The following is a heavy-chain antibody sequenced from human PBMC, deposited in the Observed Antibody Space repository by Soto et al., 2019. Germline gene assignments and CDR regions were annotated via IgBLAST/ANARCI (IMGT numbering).Heavy chain of an antibody. CDR1: GGSISSGGYY. J-gene: IGHJ4*02. D-gene: IGHD3-22*01. CDR2: IYYSGST. V-gene: IGHV4-31*03. CDR3: ATYSLTHYFDGSEDSDY. Sequence: PSETLSLTCTVSGGSISSGGYYWSWIRQHPGKGLEWIGYIYYSGSTYYNPSLKSRVTISVDTSKNQFSLKLSSVTAADTAIYYCATYSLTHYFDGSEDSDYWGQGTLVTVSS.